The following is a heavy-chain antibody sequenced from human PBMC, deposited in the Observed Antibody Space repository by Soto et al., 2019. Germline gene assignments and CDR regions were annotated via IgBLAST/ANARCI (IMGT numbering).Heavy chain of an antibody. V-gene: IGHV3-33*01. CDR1: GFTFSSYG. CDR2: IWYDGSNK. CDR3: ARDRGSYSWNYVGCDY. Sequence: TGGSLRLSCAASGFTFSSYGMHWVRQAPGKGREGVAGIWYDGSNKYYADSVKGRFTISRDNSKNTLYLQMNSLRAEDTAVYYCARDRGSYSWNYVGCDYWGRGTRGTVCS. J-gene: IGHJ4*02. D-gene: IGHD1-7*01.